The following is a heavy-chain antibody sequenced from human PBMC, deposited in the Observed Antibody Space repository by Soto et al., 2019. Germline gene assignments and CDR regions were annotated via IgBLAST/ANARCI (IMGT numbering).Heavy chain of an antibody. D-gene: IGHD3-9*01. Sequence: GGSLRLSCAASGFNISDFYMSWIRQAPGKGLEWVSYISSSGSTLYVDSVKGRFTISRDNAKNSLYLQIDSLRAEDTVVYYCARDRLLFYDSLTGYYRVLDYWGQGTQVTVSS. V-gene: IGHV3-11*01. CDR1: GFNISDFY. CDR3: ARDRLLFYDSLTGYYRVLDY. CDR2: ISSSGSTL. J-gene: IGHJ4*02.